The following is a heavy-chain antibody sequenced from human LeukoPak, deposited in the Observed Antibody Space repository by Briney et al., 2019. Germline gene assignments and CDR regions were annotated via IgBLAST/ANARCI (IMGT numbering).Heavy chain of an antibody. Sequence: VKVSCKASGGTFSSYAISWVRQAPGQGLEWMGGIIPIFGTANYAQKFQGRVTITTDESTSTAYMELSSLRSEDTAVYYCATPGGNWGLFDYWGQGTLVTVSS. D-gene: IGHD7-27*01. CDR1: GGTFSSYA. J-gene: IGHJ4*02. CDR2: IIPIFGTA. CDR3: ATPGGNWGLFDY. V-gene: IGHV1-69*05.